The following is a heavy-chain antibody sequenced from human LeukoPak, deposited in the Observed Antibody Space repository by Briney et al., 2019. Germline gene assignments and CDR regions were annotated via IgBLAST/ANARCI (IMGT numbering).Heavy chain of an antibody. J-gene: IGHJ6*02. CDR3: TRDRRYGGMDV. D-gene: IGHD3-10*01. Sequence: GGSLTLSCAASGFTFSSYWMHWVRQAPGKGLVWVSRIISDGSSATHADSVKGRFTMSRDNAKNMLYLQMNSLRAEDTAVYYCTRDRRYGGMDVWGQGTTVTVSS. V-gene: IGHV3-74*01. CDR2: IISDGSSA. CDR1: GFTFSSYW.